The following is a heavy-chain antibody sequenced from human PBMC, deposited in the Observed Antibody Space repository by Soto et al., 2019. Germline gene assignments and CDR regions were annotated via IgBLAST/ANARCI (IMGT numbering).Heavy chain of an antibody. CDR2: ISSSSSYI. J-gene: IGHJ3*02. D-gene: IGHD2-15*01. CDR1: GFTFSSYS. V-gene: IGHV3-21*01. Sequence: GGSLRLSCAASGFTFSSYSMNWVRQAPGKGLEWVSSISSSSSYIYYADSVKGRFTISRDNAKNSLYLQMNSLRAEDTAVYYCARDSPEYCSGGSCSDAFDIWGQGTMVTVSS. CDR3: ARDSPEYCSGGSCSDAFDI.